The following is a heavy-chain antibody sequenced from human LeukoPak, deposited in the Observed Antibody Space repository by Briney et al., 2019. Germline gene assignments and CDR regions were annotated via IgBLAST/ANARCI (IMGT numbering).Heavy chain of an antibody. CDR2: MSYDGGQK. CDR3: ARGRAVSGSEEGDY. V-gene: IGHV3-30*04. Sequence: PGGSLRLPCAASGFTFISHPMHWLRQAPGKGLEWVAVMSYDGGQKYYPDSVKGRFTISRDISKNTLYLQMNSLRPEDTAVYYCARGRAVSGSEEGDYWGQGTLVIVSP. CDR1: GFTFISHP. D-gene: IGHD3-10*01. J-gene: IGHJ4*02.